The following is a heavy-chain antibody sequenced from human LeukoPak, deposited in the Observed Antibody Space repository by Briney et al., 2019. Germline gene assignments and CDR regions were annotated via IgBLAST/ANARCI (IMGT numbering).Heavy chain of an antibody. CDR3: ARGRLTEMITVNLDDY. CDR1: GYTFTGYY. Sequence: ASVKVSCKASGYTFTGYYMHWVRQAPGQGLEWMGWINPNSGGTNYAQKFQGRVTMTRDTSISTAYMELSRLRSDDTAVYYCARGRLTEMITVNLDDYWGQGTMVTVSS. J-gene: IGHJ4*02. V-gene: IGHV1-2*02. D-gene: IGHD4-11*01. CDR2: INPNSGGT.